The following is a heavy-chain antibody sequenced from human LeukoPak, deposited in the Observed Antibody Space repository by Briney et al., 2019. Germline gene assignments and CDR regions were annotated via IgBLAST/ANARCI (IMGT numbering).Heavy chain of an antibody. CDR2: INSDGSST. CDR1: GFTFSHHR. CDR3: ARATSYSNYGMDV. J-gene: IGHJ6*02. D-gene: IGHD6-13*01. Sequence: GGSLRLSCAASGFTFSHHRMHWGRQVPGKGLVWVSRINSDGSSTTYADSVKGRFTISRDNARNTLYLQMNSLRAEDTAVHYCARATSYSNYGMDVWGQGTTVTVSS. V-gene: IGHV3-74*01.